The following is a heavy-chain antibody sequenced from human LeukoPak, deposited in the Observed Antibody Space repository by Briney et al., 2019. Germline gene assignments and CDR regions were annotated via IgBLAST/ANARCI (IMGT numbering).Heavy chain of an antibody. J-gene: IGHJ3*02. V-gene: IGHV1-69*13. Sequence: SVKVFCKASGGTFSSYAISWVRQAPGQGLEWMGGIIPIFGTANYAQKFQGRVTITADESTSTAYMELSSLRSEDTAVYYCQGNYYDSSFDIWGQGTMVTVSS. CDR1: GGTFSSYA. CDR3: QGNYYDSSFDI. D-gene: IGHD3-22*01. CDR2: IIPIFGTA.